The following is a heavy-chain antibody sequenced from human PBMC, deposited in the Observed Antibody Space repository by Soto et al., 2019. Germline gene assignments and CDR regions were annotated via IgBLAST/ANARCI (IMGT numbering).Heavy chain of an antibody. V-gene: IGHV1-2*02. CDR2: IGPESGAT. CDR3: GRGRSGQIVVFY. D-gene: IGHD1-26*01. J-gene: IGHJ4*02. Sequence: ASVKVSCKASGYTFTGHYIHWVRQAPEQGPEWMGEIGPESGATGYAQRFQGRVTMTRDMSITTVYMELNNLSPDDTAVYYCGRGRSGQIVVFYWGQGTPVTISS. CDR1: GYTFTGHY.